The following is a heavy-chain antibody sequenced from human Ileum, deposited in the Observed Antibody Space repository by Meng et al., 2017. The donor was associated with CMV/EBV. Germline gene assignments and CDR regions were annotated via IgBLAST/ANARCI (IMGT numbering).Heavy chain of an antibody. CDR1: GYSFTGYY. J-gene: IGHJ3*02. CDR3: ARRQCDLRNALDI. V-gene: IGHV1-2*02. CDR2: INPNSGGT. D-gene: IGHD4-17*01. Sequence: ASVKASCKASGYSFTGYYIRWVRQAPGQGLEWMGSINPNSGGTKYAQKFQSRVTLTRDTSISTVYMGLSSLKTDDTAVYYCARRQCDLRNALDIWGQGTGVTVSS.